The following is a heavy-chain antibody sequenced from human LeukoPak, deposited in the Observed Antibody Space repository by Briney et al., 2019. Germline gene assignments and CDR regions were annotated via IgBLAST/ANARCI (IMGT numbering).Heavy chain of an antibody. V-gene: IGHV4-39*02. CDR3: AKDRGNTGY. CDR2: INYSGST. D-gene: IGHD1-14*01. CDR1: GGSISNTFYY. J-gene: IGHJ4*02. Sequence: SETLSLTCTVSGGSISNTFYYWGWIRQPPGKGLEWIGSINYSGSTYYNPSLKSRVTISIDTSKNQFSLKVSSVTAADTAVYYCAKDRGNTGYWGQGTLVTVSS.